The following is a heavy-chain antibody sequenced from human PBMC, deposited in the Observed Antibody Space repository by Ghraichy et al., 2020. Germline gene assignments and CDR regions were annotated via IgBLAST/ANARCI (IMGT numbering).Heavy chain of an antibody. D-gene: IGHD5-12*01. Sequence: GGSLRLSCAVSGFTFSSYSMNWVRQAPGQGLERLSSISACGSYIYYADSVKGRFTISRDNAKNSLYPQMNSLRAEDTAVYYCARYKPPPYSAYSPGVYWGQGTLVTVS. CDR2: ISACGSYI. J-gene: IGHJ4*02. CDR3: ARYKPPPYSAYSPGVY. CDR1: GFTFSSYS. V-gene: IGHV3-21*01.